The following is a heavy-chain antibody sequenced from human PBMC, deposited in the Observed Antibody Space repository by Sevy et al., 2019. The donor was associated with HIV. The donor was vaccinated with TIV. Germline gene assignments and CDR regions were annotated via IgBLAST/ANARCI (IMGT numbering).Heavy chain of an antibody. CDR3: AGVRYDYVWGSYLDYYGMDV. D-gene: IGHD3-16*02. J-gene: IGHJ6*02. Sequence: SETLSLTCTVSGGSVSSGSYYWSWIRQPPGKGLEWIGYIYYSGSTNYNPSLKSRVTISVDTSKNQFSLRLSSVTAAGTDVYYCAGVRYDYVWGSYLDYYGMDVWGQGTTVTVSS. V-gene: IGHV4-61*01. CDR1: GGSVSSGSYY. CDR2: IYYSGST.